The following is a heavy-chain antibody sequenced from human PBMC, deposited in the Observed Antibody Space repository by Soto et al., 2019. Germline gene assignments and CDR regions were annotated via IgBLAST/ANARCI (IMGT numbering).Heavy chain of an antibody. Sequence: EVQLVESVGGLVQPGGSLRLSCAASGFTVSSNYMSWVRQAPWKGLEWVSVIYSGGSTYYADSVKGSFTISRDNSKNTLYLQMNSLRAEDTAVYYCARDRIPTGMDVWGQGTTVTVSS. J-gene: IGHJ6*02. CDR3: ARDRIPTGMDV. CDR2: IYSGGST. V-gene: IGHV3-66*01. CDR1: GFTVSSNY.